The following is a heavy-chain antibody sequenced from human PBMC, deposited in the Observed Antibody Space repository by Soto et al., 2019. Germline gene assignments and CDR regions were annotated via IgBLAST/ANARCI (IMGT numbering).Heavy chain of an antibody. V-gene: IGHV4-31*03. CDR1: GGSISSGGYY. Sequence: SETLSLTCTVSGGSISSGGYYWSWIRQHPGKGLEWIGYIYYSGSTYYNPSLKSRVTISVDTSKNQFSLKLSSVTAADTAVYYCARESGELLSGFDYWGQGTLVTVSS. D-gene: IGHD1-26*01. CDR3: ARESGELLSGFDY. CDR2: IYYSGST. J-gene: IGHJ4*02.